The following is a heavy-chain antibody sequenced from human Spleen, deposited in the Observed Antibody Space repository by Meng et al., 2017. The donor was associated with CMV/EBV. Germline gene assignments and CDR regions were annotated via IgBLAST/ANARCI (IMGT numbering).Heavy chain of an antibody. CDR2: ISGSGRTI. J-gene: IGHJ6*02. CDR1: DFTFSDYY. CDR3: ARERMWGGLERSGWYYYGLDV. V-gene: IGHV3-11*01. Sequence: GGSLRLSCAASDFTFSDYYMTWIRQAPGKGLEWVSYISGSGRTIYYADSVKGRFTITRDNATKSLFLQMNSLRAEDTAVFFCARERMWGGLERSGWYYYGLDVWGQGTTVTVSS. D-gene: IGHD6-19*01.